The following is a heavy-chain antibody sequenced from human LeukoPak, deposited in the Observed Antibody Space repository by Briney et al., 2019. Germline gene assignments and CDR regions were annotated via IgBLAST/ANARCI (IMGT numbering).Heavy chain of an antibody. CDR3: AKYHCPGGSCLNFDY. J-gene: IGHJ4*02. Sequence: SETLSLTCTVSGGSISSYFWSWIRQPPGKGLEWIGYIYYSGITNYNPSLKSRITISVDTSKNQFSLKLSSVTAADTAVYYRAKYHCPGGSCLNFDYWGQGTLVTVSS. CDR2: IYYSGIT. D-gene: IGHD2-15*01. V-gene: IGHV4-59*08. CDR1: GGSISSYF.